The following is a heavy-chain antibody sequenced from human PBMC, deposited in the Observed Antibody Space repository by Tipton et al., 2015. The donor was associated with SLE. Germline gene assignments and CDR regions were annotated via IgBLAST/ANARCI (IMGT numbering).Heavy chain of an antibody. CDR1: GGSISSYY. D-gene: IGHD1-1*01. V-gene: IGHV4-59*12. J-gene: IGHJ6*03. Sequence: TLSLTCTVSGGSISSYYWSWIRQPPGKGLEWIGEINHSGSTDYNPSRKSRVTISVDTSKNQFSLKLSPVTAADTAVYYCARVPGLERSYYYYYYMDVWGKGTTVTVSS. CDR2: INHSGST. CDR3: ARVPGLERSYYYYYYMDV.